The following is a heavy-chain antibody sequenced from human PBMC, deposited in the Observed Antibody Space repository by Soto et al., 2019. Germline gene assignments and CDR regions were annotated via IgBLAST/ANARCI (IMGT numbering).Heavy chain of an antibody. J-gene: IGHJ6*03. D-gene: IGHD4-17*01. Sequence: EVQLVESGGGLVQPGGSPRLSCAASGFTFSSYWMHWVRQAPGKGLVWVSRINSDGSSTSYADSVKGRFTISRDNAKNTLYLQMNSLRAEDTAVYYCAREVEYGDYYYYMDVWGKGTTVTVSS. CDR2: INSDGSST. CDR1: GFTFSSYW. V-gene: IGHV3-74*01. CDR3: AREVEYGDYYYYMDV.